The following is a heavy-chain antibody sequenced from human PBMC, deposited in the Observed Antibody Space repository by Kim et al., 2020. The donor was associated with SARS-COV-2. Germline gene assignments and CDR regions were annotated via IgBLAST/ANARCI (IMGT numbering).Heavy chain of an antibody. Sequence: SESLSLTCAVYGGSFSGYYWSWIRQPPGKGLEWIGEINHSGSNNYNPSLKSRVTISVDTSKNQSSLKLSSVTAADTTVYYCARGLYGILTGLLFVYYYYGMGVWGQGTTVTVAS. CDR3: ARGLYGILTGLLFVYYYYGMGV. CDR2: INHSGSN. J-gene: IGHJ6*02. V-gene: IGHV4-34*01. CDR1: GGSFSGYY. D-gene: IGHD3-9*01.